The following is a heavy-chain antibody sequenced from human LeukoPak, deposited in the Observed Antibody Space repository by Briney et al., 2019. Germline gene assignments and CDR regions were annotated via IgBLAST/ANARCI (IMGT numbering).Heavy chain of an antibody. J-gene: IGHJ6*02. CDR3: ATRHCSSTSCYYYYGMDV. Sequence: ASVSLSCTASGYTFTSYDINWVRQATGQGLEWMGWMNPNSGNTGYAQKFQGRVTMTRNTSISTAYMELSCLRSEDTAVYYCATRHCSSTSCYYYYGMDVWGQGTTVTVSS. D-gene: IGHD2-2*01. CDR2: MNPNSGNT. CDR1: GYTFTSYD. V-gene: IGHV1-8*01.